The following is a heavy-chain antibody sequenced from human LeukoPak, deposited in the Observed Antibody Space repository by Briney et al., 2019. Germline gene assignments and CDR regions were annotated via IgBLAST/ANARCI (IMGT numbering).Heavy chain of an antibody. D-gene: IGHD6-13*01. CDR1: GFXFSSYE. Sequence: PGGSLRLSCAASGFXFSSYEINWVRQAPGKGLEWVSYISSSGSTIYYADSVKGRFTISRDNAKNSLYLQMNSLRAEDTAVYYCARDGSSWYLDYWGQGTLVTVSS. CDR3: ARDGSSWYLDY. CDR2: ISSSGSTI. V-gene: IGHV3-48*03. J-gene: IGHJ4*02.